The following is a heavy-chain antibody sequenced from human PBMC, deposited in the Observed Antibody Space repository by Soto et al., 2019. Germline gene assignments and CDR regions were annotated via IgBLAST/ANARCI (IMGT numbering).Heavy chain of an antibody. J-gene: IGHJ4*02. CDR2: INPNSGGT. V-gene: IGHV1-2*04. Sequence: ASVKVSCKASGYTFTGDYMHWVRQAPGQGLEWMGWINPNSGGTNYAQKFQGWVTMTRDTSISTAYMELSRLRSDDTAVYYCARGEGGPRWGSIDYWGQGTLVTVSS. CDR3: ARGEGGPRWGSIDY. D-gene: IGHD2-21*01. CDR1: GYTFTGDY.